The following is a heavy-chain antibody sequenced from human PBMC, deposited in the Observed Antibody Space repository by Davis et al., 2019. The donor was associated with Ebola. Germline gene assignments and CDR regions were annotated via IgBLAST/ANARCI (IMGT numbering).Heavy chain of an antibody. V-gene: IGHV4-34*01. J-gene: IGHJ4*02. D-gene: IGHD3-22*01. Sequence: MPSETLSLTCAVYGGSFSGHYWSWIRQPPGKGLEWIGEINHSGSTNYNPSLKSRVTISVDTSKNQFSLKLSSVTAADTAVYYCARGSYDSSGPPRRYWGQGTLVTVSS. CDR2: INHSGST. CDR3: ARGSYDSSGPPRRY. CDR1: GGSFSGHY.